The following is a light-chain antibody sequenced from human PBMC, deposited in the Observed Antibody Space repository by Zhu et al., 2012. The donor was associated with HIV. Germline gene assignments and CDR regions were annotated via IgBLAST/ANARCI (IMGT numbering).Light chain of an antibody. CDR3: QQYNNWPYT. V-gene: IGKV3-15*01. CDR1: QSVSSN. Sequence: EIMMTQSPATLSVSPGERATLSCRASQSVSSNLAWYQQKPGQPPRLLIYGTSTRATGIPARFSGSGSATEFTLTVSTMQSEDFAVYYCQQYNNWPYTFGQGTKLEIK. CDR2: GTS. J-gene: IGKJ2*01.